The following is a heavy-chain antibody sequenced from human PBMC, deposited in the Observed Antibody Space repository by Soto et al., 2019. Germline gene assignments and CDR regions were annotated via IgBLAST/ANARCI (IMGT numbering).Heavy chain of an antibody. J-gene: IGHJ6*02. Sequence: ASVKVSCKASGYTFTSYSMHWVRQAPGQGLEWMGIINPSSGRTSYAQNFQGRVTMTSDTSTSIVYMEMSSLKSEGTAVYYCARDHNFGFILYAMDVWGQGTTVTVSS. D-gene: IGHD2-15*01. CDR2: INPSSGRT. V-gene: IGHV1-46*01. CDR1: GYTFTSYS. CDR3: ARDHNFGFILYAMDV.